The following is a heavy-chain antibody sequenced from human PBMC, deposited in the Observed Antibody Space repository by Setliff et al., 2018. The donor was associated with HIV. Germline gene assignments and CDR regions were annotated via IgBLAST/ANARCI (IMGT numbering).Heavy chain of an antibody. D-gene: IGHD1-26*01. Sequence: GALRLSCAVSGFTFSTYGMHWVRQAPGKGLEWVTFIEHDGSKKFYADSVKGRFTISRDNSKNTLYLQMNSLRAEDTAVYYCATDCAVVGGTGSLDSWGQGTLVTVSS. CDR2: IEHDGSKK. CDR1: GFTFSTYG. J-gene: IGHJ4*02. V-gene: IGHV3-30*02. CDR3: ATDCAVVGGTGSLDS.